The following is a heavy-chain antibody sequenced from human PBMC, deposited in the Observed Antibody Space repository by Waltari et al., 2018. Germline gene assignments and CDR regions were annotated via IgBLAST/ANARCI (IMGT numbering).Heavy chain of an antibody. J-gene: IGHJ6*03. V-gene: IGHV3-74*01. CDR3: AREPAPDSSGYFYYYMDV. Sequence: EVQLVESGGGLVQPGGSLRLSCAASGFTFSRYWMHWVRQVPGKGLVWISRMNSDGRGTSDRDSVKGRFTISRDNAKKTRYLQLNSLRVEDTAVYYCAREPAPDSSGYFYYYMDVWGKGTTVTVSS. CDR1: GFTFSRYW. D-gene: IGHD3-22*01. CDR2: MNSDGRGT.